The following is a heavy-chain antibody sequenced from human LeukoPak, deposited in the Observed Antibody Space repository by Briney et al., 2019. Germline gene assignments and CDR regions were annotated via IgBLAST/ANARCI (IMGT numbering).Heavy chain of an antibody. CDR2: IYYSGST. D-gene: IGHD6-19*01. CDR1: GGSFSGYY. CDR3: ARESSGWSIDY. V-gene: IGHV4-59*01. J-gene: IGHJ4*02. Sequence: SETLSLTCAVYGGSFSGYYWSWIRQPPGKGLEWIGYIYYSGSTNYNPSLKSRVTISVDTSKNQFSLKLSSVTAADTAVYYCARESSGWSIDYWGQGTLVTVSS.